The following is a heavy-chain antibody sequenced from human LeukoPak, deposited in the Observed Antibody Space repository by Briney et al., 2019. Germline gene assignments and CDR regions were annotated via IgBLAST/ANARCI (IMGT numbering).Heavy chain of an antibody. V-gene: IGHV4-59*08. Sequence: PSDTLSLTCTVSGGSISSYYWSWIRQPPGKGLEWIGYIYYSGSTNYNPSLKSRVTISVDTSKNQFSLKLSSVTAADTAVYYCATQESGSYYDYWGQGTLVTVSS. CDR2: IYYSGST. CDR1: GGSISSYY. CDR3: ATQESGSYYDY. D-gene: IGHD1-26*01. J-gene: IGHJ4*02.